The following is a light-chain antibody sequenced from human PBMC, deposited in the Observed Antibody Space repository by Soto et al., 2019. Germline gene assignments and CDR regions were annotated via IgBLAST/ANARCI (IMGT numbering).Light chain of an antibody. CDR2: AAS. CDR3: QQGYSPPIT. J-gene: IGKJ5*01. Sequence: DIQMTQSPPSLSASVGDRVTITCRASQSISGSLNWYQQNPGKAPKLLIYAASTLQSGVPSRFSGSGSGTDFTLTISSVQPQDSATYYCQQGYSPPITFGQGTRLEIK. CDR1: QSISGS. V-gene: IGKV1-39*01.